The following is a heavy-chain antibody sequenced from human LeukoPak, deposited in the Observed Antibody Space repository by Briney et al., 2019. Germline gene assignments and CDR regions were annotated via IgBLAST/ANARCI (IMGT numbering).Heavy chain of an antibody. J-gene: IGHJ6*03. V-gene: IGHV3-33*07. Sequence: GGSLRPSCTPSGFTFNSYSMFWVRQAPAKGLEWVSLIWYYGSNKYYADSVKGRFTISRDNSKNTLYLQMNSLRAEDTAVYYCARARGWQPNYYYYYMDVWGTGTTVTVSS. D-gene: IGHD2-15*01. CDR3: ARARGWQPNYYYYYMDV. CDR2: IWYYGSNK. CDR1: GFTFNSYS.